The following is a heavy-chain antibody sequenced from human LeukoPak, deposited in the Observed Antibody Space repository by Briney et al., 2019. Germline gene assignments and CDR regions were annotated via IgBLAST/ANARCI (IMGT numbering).Heavy chain of an antibody. D-gene: IGHD1-26*01. V-gene: IGHV1-8*01. CDR2: MNPNSGNT. Sequence: ASVKVSCKASGYTFTSYDINWVRQATGQGLEWMGWMNPNSGNTGYAQKFQGRVTMTRNTSISTAYMELSSLRSEDTAVYYCANLGMVAPGTDYWGQGTLVTASS. CDR3: ANLGMVAPGTDY. J-gene: IGHJ4*02. CDR1: GYTFTSYD.